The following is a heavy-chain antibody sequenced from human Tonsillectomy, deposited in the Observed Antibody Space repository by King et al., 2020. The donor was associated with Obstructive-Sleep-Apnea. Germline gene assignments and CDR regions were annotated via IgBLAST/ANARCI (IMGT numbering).Heavy chain of an antibody. CDR1: GGSISSYY. V-gene: IGHV4-59*08. D-gene: IGHD3-22*01. Sequence: QLQESGPGLVKPSETLSLTCTVSGGSISSYYWSWIRQPPGKGLEWIGYIYYSGNTHYNPSLKSGVTISVDTSKNQFSLKLSSVTAADTAGYYCARHHFDGSDYAIDYWGRGTLVTVSS. CDR3: ARHHFDGSDYAIDY. J-gene: IGHJ4*02. CDR2: IYYSGNT.